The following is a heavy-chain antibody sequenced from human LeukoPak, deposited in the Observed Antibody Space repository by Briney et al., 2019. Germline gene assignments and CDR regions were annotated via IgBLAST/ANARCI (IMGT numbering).Heavy chain of an antibody. Sequence: GASVKVSCKASGYTFTGYYMYWVRQAPGQGPEWMGWINPNSGGTNYAQKFQGRVTMTRDTSINTAYMELSRLRSDDTAVYYCARDSYDILTGYPPAPFDYWGQGTLVTVSS. CDR2: INPNSGGT. CDR1: GYTFTGYY. D-gene: IGHD3-9*01. CDR3: ARDSYDILTGYPPAPFDY. V-gene: IGHV1-2*02. J-gene: IGHJ4*02.